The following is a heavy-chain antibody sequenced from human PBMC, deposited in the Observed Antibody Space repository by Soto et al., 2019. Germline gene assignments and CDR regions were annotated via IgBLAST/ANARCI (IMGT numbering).Heavy chain of an antibody. CDR2: ISGDGGST. J-gene: IGHJ4*02. CDR3: AKDVPPGGAAAMFDC. D-gene: IGHD2-2*01. V-gene: IGHV3-23*01. CDR1: GFTFSSYA. Sequence: EVRLLESGGGLVQPGGSLSLSCAASGFTFSSYAMAWVRQTPGKGLEWVSTISGDGGSTHYADSVKGRFTISRDNFENTLYLQINSLRAEDTAVYYCAKDVPPGGAAAMFDCWGQGTLVTVSS.